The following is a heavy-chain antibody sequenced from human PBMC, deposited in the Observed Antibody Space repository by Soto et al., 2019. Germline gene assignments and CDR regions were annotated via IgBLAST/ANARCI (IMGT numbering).Heavy chain of an antibody. CDR2: ISAYNGNT. CDR3: ARDCSGGSCYNRWFDP. V-gene: IGHV1-18*01. Sequence: GASVKVSCKASGYTFTSYGISWVRQAPGQGLEWMGWISAYNGNTNYAQKLQGRVTMTTDTSTSTAYMELRSLRSDDTAMYYCARDCSGGSCYNRWFDPWGQGTLVTVSS. J-gene: IGHJ5*02. D-gene: IGHD2-15*01. CDR1: GYTFTSYG.